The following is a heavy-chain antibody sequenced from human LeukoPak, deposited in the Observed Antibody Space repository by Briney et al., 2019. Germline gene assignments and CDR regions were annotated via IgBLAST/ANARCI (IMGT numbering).Heavy chain of an antibody. J-gene: IGHJ6*03. V-gene: IGHV3-48*01. CDR2: ISSSSSTI. D-gene: IGHD4-17*01. CDR3: ARGTVTTVSYYYYYMDA. CDR1: GFTFSSYS. Sequence: PGGSLRLSCTASGFTFSSYSMNWVRQAPGKGLEWVSYISSSSSTIYYADSVKGRFTISRDNAKNSLYLQMTSLRAEDTAVYYCARGTVTTVSYYYYYMDAWGKGTTVTVSS.